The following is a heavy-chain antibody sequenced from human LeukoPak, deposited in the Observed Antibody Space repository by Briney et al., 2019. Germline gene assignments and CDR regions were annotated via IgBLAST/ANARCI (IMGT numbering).Heavy chain of an antibody. CDR2: IYHSGST. CDR3: ARHPLIAVPRVWFDP. J-gene: IGHJ5*02. V-gene: IGHV4-38-2*01. CDR1: GYSISSGYY. Sequence: SETLSLTCAVSGYSISSGYYWGWIRQPPGKGLEWIGSIYHSGSTYYNPSLKSRVTISVDTSKNQFSLKLGSVTAADTAVYYCARHPLIAVPRVWFDPWGQGTLVTVSS. D-gene: IGHD6-19*01.